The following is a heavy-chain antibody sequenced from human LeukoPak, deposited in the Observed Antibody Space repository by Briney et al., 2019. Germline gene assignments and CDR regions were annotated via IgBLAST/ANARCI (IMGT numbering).Heavy chain of an antibody. J-gene: IGHJ5*02. CDR1: GGTFISYA. D-gene: IGHD6-13*01. V-gene: IGHV1-69*13. Sequence: ASVKVSCKASGGTFISYAISWVRQAPEQGLGWMGGIIPIFGTANYAQKFQGRVTITADESTSTAYMELSSLRSEDTAVYYCARGPGAAVLGNWFDPWGQGTLVTVSS. CDR2: IIPIFGTA. CDR3: ARGPGAAVLGNWFDP.